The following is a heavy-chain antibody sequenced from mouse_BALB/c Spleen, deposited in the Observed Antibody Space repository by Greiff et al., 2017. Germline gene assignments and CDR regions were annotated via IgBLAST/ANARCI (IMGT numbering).Heavy chain of an antibody. Sequence: DVKLVESGPGLVKPSQSLSLTCTVTGYSITSDYAWNWIRQFPGNKLEWMGYISYSGSTSYNPSLKSRISITRDTSKNQFFLQLNSVTTEDTATYYCARGYDGYPFAYWGQGTLVTVSA. D-gene: IGHD2-3*01. CDR1: GYSITSDYA. CDR3: ARGYDGYPFAY. V-gene: IGHV3-2*02. J-gene: IGHJ3*01. CDR2: ISYSGST.